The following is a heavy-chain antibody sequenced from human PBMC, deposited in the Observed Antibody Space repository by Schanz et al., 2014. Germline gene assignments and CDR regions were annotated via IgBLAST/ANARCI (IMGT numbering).Heavy chain of an antibody. Sequence: EVQLLESGGGLVQPGGSLRLSCAASGFTFSNYVMSWVRQAPGKGLEWVSSISSGGGSTYYADSVKGRFTISRDNAENTLFLQMNSLRAEDTAVYYCARKVVATIGGYYDNWGQGTLVIVSS. D-gene: IGHD5-12*01. J-gene: IGHJ4*02. CDR3: ARKVVATIGGYYDN. CDR2: ISSGGGST. V-gene: IGHV3-23*01. CDR1: GFTFSNYV.